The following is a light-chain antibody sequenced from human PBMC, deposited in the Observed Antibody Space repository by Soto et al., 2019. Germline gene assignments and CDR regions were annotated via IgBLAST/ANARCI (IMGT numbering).Light chain of an antibody. CDR2: AAS. V-gene: IGKV1-5*01. Sequence: DIQMTQSPSTLSGSVGDRVTITCRASQTISSWLAWYQQKPGKAPKLLIYAASTLQSGVPSRFSGSGSGTDFTLTISSLRPEDFATYYCQQLNSYPPWTFGQGTKVDIK. CDR1: QTISSW. CDR3: QQLNSYPPWT. J-gene: IGKJ1*01.